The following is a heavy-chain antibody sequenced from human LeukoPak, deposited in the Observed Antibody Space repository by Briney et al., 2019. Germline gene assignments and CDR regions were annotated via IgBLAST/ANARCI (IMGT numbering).Heavy chain of an antibody. CDR3: ARDLGDFYYISLDCDN. D-gene: IGHD3-9*01. CDR2: ITNDGSNK. Sequence: PGGSLRLSCAASGFTFSSNALHWVRQAQGQGLEWVAVITNDGSNKYYADSVKVRFTISRDNSKNKLYLQMQSPSVEDMAVYYCARDLGDFYYISLDCDNWGQGALVPVPS. J-gene: IGHJ4*02. V-gene: IGHV3-30*04. CDR1: GFTFSSNA.